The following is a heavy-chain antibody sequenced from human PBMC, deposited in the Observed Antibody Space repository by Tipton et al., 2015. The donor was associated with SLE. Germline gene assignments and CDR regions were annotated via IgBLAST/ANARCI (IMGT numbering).Heavy chain of an antibody. CDR1: GGSISSYY. Sequence: TLSLTCTVSGGSISSYYWSWIRQPPGKGLEWIGYIYYSGSTNYNPSLKSRVTISVDTSKNQFSLKLSSVTAADTAVYYYASQNGEGYCSGGSCPGDWGQGTLVTVSS. J-gene: IGHJ4*02. CDR2: IYYSGST. D-gene: IGHD2-15*01. V-gene: IGHV4-59*12. CDR3: ASQNGEGYCSGGSCPGD.